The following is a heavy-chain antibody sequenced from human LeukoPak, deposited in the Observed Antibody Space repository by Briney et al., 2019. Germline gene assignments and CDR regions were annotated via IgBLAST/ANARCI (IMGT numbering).Heavy chain of an antibody. V-gene: IGHV3-23*01. J-gene: IGHJ4*02. CDR3: ARSPSGEPTN. CDR1: GFTFTNYA. CDR2: ISGSGIST. D-gene: IGHD3-16*01. Sequence: RGSLILSCAASGFTFTNYAMTWVRQASGKGLEWVSAISGSGISTKYADSVTGRFTISRDNSKDTLYLQLSSLRAEDTAIYYCARSPSGEPTNWGQGTLVTVSS.